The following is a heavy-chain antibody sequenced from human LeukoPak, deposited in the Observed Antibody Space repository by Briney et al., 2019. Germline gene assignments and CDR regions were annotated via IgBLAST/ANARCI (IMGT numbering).Heavy chain of an antibody. CDR2: ITSSSSYI. Sequence: PGGSLRLSCAGSGFTFASYTMNWVRQAPGKGLEWVSSITSSSSYIYYADSVRGRFTISRDNAKNSLYLQMNSLRAEDTAMYYCARVEYRGAYWGQGTLVTVSS. D-gene: IGHD1-1*01. CDR3: ARVEYRGAY. J-gene: IGHJ4*02. CDR1: GFTFASYT. V-gene: IGHV3-21*01.